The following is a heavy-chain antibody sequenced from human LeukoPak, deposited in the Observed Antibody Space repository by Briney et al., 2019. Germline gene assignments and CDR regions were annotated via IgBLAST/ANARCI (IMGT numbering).Heavy chain of an antibody. CDR2: IQQDGSEK. CDR3: AKLPRIVVVPAAIHMDV. Sequence: GESLRLSCAASGFTFSDYWMSWVRQAPGKGLEWVANIQQDGSEKYYVDSVKGRFTISRDNAKKSLFLQVSSLRAEDTAVYYCAKLPRIVVVPAAIHMDVWGQGTTVTVSS. J-gene: IGHJ6*02. CDR1: GFTFSDYW. D-gene: IGHD2-2*01. V-gene: IGHV3-7*05.